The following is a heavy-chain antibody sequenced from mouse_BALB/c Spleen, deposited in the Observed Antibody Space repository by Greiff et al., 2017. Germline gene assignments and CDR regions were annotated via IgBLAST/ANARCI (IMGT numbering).Heavy chain of an antibody. CDR3: ASLYYGYDGLAY. V-gene: IGHV2-9*02. CDR2: IWAGGST. CDR1: GFSLTSYG. D-gene: IGHD2-2*01. J-gene: IGHJ3*01. Sequence: VKLQESGPGLVAPSQSLSITCTVSGFSLTSYGVHWVRQPPGKGLEWLGVIWAGGSTNYNSALMSRLSISKDNSKSQVFLKMNSLQTDDTAMYYCASLYYGYDGLAYWGQGTLVTVSA.